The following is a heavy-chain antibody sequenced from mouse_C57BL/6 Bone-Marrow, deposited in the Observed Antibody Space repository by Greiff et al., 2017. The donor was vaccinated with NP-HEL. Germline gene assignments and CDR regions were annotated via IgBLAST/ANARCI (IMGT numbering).Heavy chain of an antibody. CDR3: ARSIDYDVGFAD. J-gene: IGHJ3*01. V-gene: IGHV1-55*01. Sequence: VQLQQPGAELVKPGASVKMSCKASGYTFTSYWITWVKQRPGQGLEWIGDIYPGSGSTNYNEKFKSKATLTVDTSSSTAYMQLSSLTSEDSAVYYCARSIDYDVGFADWGQGTLVTVSA. CDR2: IYPGSGST. CDR1: GYTFTSYW. D-gene: IGHD2-4*01.